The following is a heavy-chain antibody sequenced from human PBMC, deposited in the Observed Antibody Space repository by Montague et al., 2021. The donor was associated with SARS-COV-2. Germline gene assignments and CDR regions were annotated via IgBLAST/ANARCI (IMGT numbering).Heavy chain of an antibody. D-gene: IGHD1-14*01. CDR2: ISGVSTGT. V-gene: IGHV3-23*01. CDR1: GFTFSSYA. CDR3: AKSLLGVGTTGMDF. Sequence: SLRLSCAASGFTFSSYAMSWVRQAPGQGPEWLSSISGVSTGTYYADSVKGRFTISKDNSRDTLYLQMSSLRAEDTAIYYCAKSLLGVGTTGMDFWGQGTLVTVSS. J-gene: IGHJ4*02.